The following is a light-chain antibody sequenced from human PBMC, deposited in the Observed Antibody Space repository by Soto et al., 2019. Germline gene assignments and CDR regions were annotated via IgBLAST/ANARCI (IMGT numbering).Light chain of an antibody. CDR2: G. CDR3: QSYDSSLSRRWV. J-gene: IGLJ3*02. Sequence: QSVLTQPPSVSGAPGQRVTISCTGSSSNIGAGYPVHWYQQLPGSAPKLLVAGNRPSGVPDRFSVSKSGASASLAITGLQAEDEADYYCQSYDSSLSRRWVFGGGTKLTVL. V-gene: IGLV1-40*01. CDR1: SSNIGAGYP.